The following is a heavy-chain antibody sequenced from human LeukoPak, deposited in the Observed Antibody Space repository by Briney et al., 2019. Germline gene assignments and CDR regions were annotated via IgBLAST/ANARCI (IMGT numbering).Heavy chain of an antibody. CDR3: ARTLDYDILIGALDY. D-gene: IGHD3-9*01. CDR1: GFTFSSYS. CDR2: ISRSSSYI. Sequence: GGSLRLSCAASGFTFSSYSMNWVRQAPGKGLEWVSSISRSSSYIYYADSVKGRFTISRDNAKNSLYLQMNSLRAEDTAVYYCARTLDYDILIGALDYWGQGTLVSVSS. J-gene: IGHJ4*02. V-gene: IGHV3-21*01.